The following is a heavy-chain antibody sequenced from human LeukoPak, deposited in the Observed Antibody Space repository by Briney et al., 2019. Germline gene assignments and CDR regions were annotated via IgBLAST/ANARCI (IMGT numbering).Heavy chain of an antibody. CDR1: GFTFSSYW. J-gene: IGHJ4*02. D-gene: IGHD3-22*01. CDR3: ARDPRDYYDSSGRFDY. Sequence: GGSLRLSCVASGFTFSSYWMTWVRQAPGKGLEWVANIKTDGSLIYYADSVKGRFTISRDNAKNSLYLQMNSLRAEDTAVYYCARDPRDYYDSSGRFDYWGQGTLVTVSS. CDR2: IKTDGSLI. V-gene: IGHV3-7*01.